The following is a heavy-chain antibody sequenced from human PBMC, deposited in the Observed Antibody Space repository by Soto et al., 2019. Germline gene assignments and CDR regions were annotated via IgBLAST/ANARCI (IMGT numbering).Heavy chain of an antibody. CDR1: GFTFSSYT. CDR3: ARVITSSGWYEDY. D-gene: IGHD6-19*01. CDR2: ITSSSSNV. Sequence: PGGSLRLSCAASGFTFSSYTMNWVRQAPGKGLEWVSSITSSSSNVYYADSVKGRFTVSRDNAKNSLYLQMNSLRAGDTAVYYCARVITSSGWYEDYWGQGTLVTVSS. J-gene: IGHJ4*02. V-gene: IGHV3-48*01.